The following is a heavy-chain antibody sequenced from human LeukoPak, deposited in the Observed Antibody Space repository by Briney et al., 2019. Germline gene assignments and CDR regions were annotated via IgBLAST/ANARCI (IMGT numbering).Heavy chain of an antibody. CDR2: FDPEDGAT. D-gene: IGHD3-10*01. CDR3: ATVIARRISMVRGVTLDY. V-gene: IGHV1-24*01. Sequence: GASVKVSCKVSGYTLTELSMHWVRQAPGKGLEWMGGFDPEDGATIYAQKFQGRVTMTEDTSTDTAYMELSSLRSEDTAVYYCATVIARRISMVRGVTLDYWGQGTLVTVSS. J-gene: IGHJ4*02. CDR1: GYTLTELS.